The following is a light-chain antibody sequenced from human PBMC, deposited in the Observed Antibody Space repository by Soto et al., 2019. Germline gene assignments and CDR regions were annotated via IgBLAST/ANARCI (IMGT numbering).Light chain of an antibody. Sequence: EIVLTQSPGTLSLSPGERATLSCRASQTVSSSYLAWYQQKPGQAPRLLIYDTSSRATGIPDRFSGSESGTDFTLTISRLEREDFAVYYCQQYGTSPFFGPGTKVDIK. V-gene: IGKV3-20*01. CDR2: DTS. CDR3: QQYGTSPF. CDR1: QTVSSSY. J-gene: IGKJ3*01.